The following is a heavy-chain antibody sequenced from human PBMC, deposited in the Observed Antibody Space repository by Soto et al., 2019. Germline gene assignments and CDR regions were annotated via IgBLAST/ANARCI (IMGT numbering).Heavy chain of an antibody. CDR2: IIPIFGTA. V-gene: IGHV1-69*13. D-gene: IGHD2-2*02. Sequence: SVKVSCKASGGTFSSYAISWVRQAPGQGLEWMGGIIPIFGTANYAQKFQGRVTITADESTSTAYMELSSLRSEDTAVYYCATSRGYCISTSCYTEPLDHYYYGMDVWGQGTTVTVSS. CDR1: GGTFSSYA. J-gene: IGHJ6*02. CDR3: ATSRGYCISTSCYTEPLDHYYYGMDV.